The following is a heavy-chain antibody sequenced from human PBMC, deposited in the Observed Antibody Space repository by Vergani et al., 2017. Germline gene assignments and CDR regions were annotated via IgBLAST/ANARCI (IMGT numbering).Heavy chain of an antibody. J-gene: IGHJ4*02. D-gene: IGHD2-8*01. Sequence: QVQLVQSGSELKKPGASVKVSCKASGYTFTSDDINWVRQATGQGLEWMGWMNPISGKTGYGQNLQGRLTITRDTSVNTAYMELSSLTSEDMAVYYCVRARRTCTYDHCPRYYYDLWGQGTLVTVSS. CDR1: GYTFTSDD. CDR2: MNPISGKT. V-gene: IGHV1-8*03. CDR3: VRARRTCTYDHCPRYYYDL.